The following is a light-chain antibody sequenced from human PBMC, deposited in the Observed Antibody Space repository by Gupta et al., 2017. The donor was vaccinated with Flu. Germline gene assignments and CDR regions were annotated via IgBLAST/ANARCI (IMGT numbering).Light chain of an antibody. J-gene: IGLJ1*01. V-gene: IGLV2-11*01. CDR1: SSDVGGYDY. CDR3: CPFGGNYYV. Sequence: QSSLTHPRSVSGSPGQSVTTSRAETSSDVGGYDYVSWYQQHPGKAPKVLIYDVTKRPSGVPYRFSGSKSGNTASLTISGLQAEDEADYYCCPFGGNYYVFGTVTRVTVL. CDR2: DVT.